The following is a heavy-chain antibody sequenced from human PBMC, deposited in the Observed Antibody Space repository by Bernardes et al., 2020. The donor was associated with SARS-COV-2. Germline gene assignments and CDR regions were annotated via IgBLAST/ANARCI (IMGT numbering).Heavy chain of an antibody. CDR1: GFTFSSYW. D-gene: IGHD3-10*01. J-gene: IGHJ4*02. CDR3: ARAGSYRFDY. CDR2: INTDGTTT. V-gene: IGHV3-74*01. Sequence: GRSLRLSCVTSGFTFSSYWFHWVRQAPGDGLVWVSRINTDGTTTTYADSVTGRSTIARDNTKNTVFLQLNSLRAEDTAVYFCARAGSYRFDYWGQGTLLTVSS.